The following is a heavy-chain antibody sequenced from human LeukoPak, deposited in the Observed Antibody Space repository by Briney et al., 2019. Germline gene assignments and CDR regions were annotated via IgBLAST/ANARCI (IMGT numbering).Heavy chain of an antibody. CDR1: GGSINGNY. D-gene: IGHD2-21*02. CDR2: MHDDGRT. V-gene: IGHV4-59*01. CDR3: ARVFRGAVTANWFDI. J-gene: IGHJ5*02. Sequence: PSETLSLTCTVSGGSINGNYWTWIRQPPGKGLEWIGFMHDDGRTNYNPSLTSRVGLSIDKSTNEFSLNLRSVTAADTAVYYCARVFRGAVTANWFDIWGQGTLVTVSA.